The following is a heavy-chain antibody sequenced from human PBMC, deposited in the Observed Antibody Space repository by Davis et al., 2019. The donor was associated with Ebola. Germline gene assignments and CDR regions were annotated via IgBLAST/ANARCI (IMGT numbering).Heavy chain of an antibody. CDR2: ISITGSRT. CDR1: GFTFSTYS. Sequence: GESLKISCAASGFTFSTYSMSWVRQAPGKGLEWVSIISITGSRTSYADSARGRFTISRDNAKNSLYLQMNSLRAEDTAVYYCARDRPLDFFFGDYYGMDVWGQGTTVTVSS. V-gene: IGHV3-21*01. CDR3: ARDRPLDFFFGDYYGMDV. J-gene: IGHJ6*02. D-gene: IGHD3-16*01.